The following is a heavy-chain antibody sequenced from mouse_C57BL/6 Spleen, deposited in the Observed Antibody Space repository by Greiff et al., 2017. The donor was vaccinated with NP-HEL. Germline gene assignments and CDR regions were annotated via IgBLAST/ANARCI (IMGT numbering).Heavy chain of an antibody. CDR2: INPSSGYT. CDR1: GYTFTSYT. V-gene: IGHV1-4*01. J-gene: IGHJ3*01. CDR3: ARDHYYGPWFSY. Sequence: QVQLKQSGAELARPGASVKMSCKASGYTFTSYTMHWVKQRPGQGLEWIGYINPSSGYTKYNQKFKDKATLTADKSSSTAYMQLSSLTSEDSAVYYCARDHYYGPWFSYWGQGTLVTVSA. D-gene: IGHD1-2*01.